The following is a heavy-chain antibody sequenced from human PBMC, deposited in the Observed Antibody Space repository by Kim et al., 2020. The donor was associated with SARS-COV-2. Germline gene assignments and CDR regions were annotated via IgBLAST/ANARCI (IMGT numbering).Heavy chain of an antibody. Sequence: ASVKVSCKASGYTFTSYAMHWVRQAPGQRLEWMGWINAGNGNTKYSQKFQGRVTITRDTSASTAYMELSSLRSEDTAVYYCARGGGGYCSSTSCYWLISYYYYGMDVWGQGTTVTVSS. D-gene: IGHD2-2*01. CDR3: ARGGGGYCSSTSCYWLISYYYYGMDV. CDR1: GYTFTSYA. J-gene: IGHJ6*02. CDR2: INAGNGNT. V-gene: IGHV1-3*01.